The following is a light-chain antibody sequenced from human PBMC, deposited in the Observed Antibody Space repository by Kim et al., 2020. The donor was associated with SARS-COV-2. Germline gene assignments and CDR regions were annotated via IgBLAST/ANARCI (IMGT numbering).Light chain of an antibody. V-gene: IGLV3-1*01. J-gene: IGLJ2*01. Sequence: GDRYVCWYQQKSGQSPGLVIYRDTQRPSGIPERFSGSNSGKTATLTISGTQAMDEADYYCHVWDSDTAVFGGGTQLTVL. CDR1: GDRY. CDR3: HVWDSDTAV. CDR2: RDT.